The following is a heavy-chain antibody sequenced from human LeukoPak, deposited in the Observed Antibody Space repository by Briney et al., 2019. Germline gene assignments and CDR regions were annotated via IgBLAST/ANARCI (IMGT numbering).Heavy chain of an antibody. Sequence: GRSLRLSCAPSGFTFTTYGMHWVRQAPGQGLEWVALISYDGTNKYYADSVKGRFTISRDNSKNTLYLQMNSLRPDDTAIYYCAKGGRDYNNYFDSWGQGTLVTVSS. CDR2: ISYDGTNK. J-gene: IGHJ4*02. D-gene: IGHD3-16*01. CDR1: GFTFTTYG. CDR3: AKGGRDYNNYFDS. V-gene: IGHV3-30*18.